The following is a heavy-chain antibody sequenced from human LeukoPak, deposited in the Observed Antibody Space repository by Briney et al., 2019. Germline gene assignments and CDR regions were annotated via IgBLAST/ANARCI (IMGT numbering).Heavy chain of an antibody. J-gene: IGHJ6*03. CDR2: ICHSGST. V-gene: IGHV4-38-2*01. Sequence: SETLSLTCAVPGYSISSGYYWGWIRQPPGKGLEWIGSICHSGSTYYNPSLKSRVTISVDTSKNQFSLKLSSVTAADTAVYYCARVYGSYGLQYGYSSSWYSTENYYYYYMDVWGKGTTVTVSS. CDR1: GYSISSGYY. D-gene: IGHD6-13*01. CDR3: ARVYGSYGLQYGYSSSWYSTENYYYYYMDV.